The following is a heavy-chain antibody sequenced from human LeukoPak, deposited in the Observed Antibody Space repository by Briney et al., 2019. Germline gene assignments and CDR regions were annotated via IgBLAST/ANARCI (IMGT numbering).Heavy chain of an antibody. J-gene: IGHJ4*02. CDR1: GSSITSGNYF. CDR3: ASTKLGYSSGWH. CDR2: IYSSGST. V-gene: IGHV4-61*02. D-gene: IGHD6-19*01. Sequence: PSETLSLTCTVSGSSITSGNYFWTWIRQPAGKGLEWIGRIYSSGSTTYNPSLKSRVTISVDTSKNQFSLKLSSVTASDTAIYYCASTKLGYSSGWHWGQGTLVTVSS.